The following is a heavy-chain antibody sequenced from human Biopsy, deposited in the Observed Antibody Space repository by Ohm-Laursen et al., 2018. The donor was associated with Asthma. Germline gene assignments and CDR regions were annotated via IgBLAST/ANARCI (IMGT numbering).Heavy chain of an antibody. D-gene: IGHD5-18*01. V-gene: IGHV3-7*01. CDR3: ARFKRGFSYGYAGVFDS. CDR1: GFTFGDYW. J-gene: IGHJ4*02. CDR2: IKHDGSEK. Sequence: SLRLSCAASGFTFGDYWMSWVRQVPGKGLEWVANIKHDGSEKNHVDSLKGRFTISRDNAKNSLYLQMNSLRDEDTAVYYCARFKRGFSYGYAGVFDSWGQGTLVTVSS.